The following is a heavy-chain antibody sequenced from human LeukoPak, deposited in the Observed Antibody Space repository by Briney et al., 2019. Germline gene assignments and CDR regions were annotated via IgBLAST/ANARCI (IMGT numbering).Heavy chain of an antibody. CDR3: AKDSRSSSGAFDI. CDR2: ST. D-gene: IGHD6-6*01. Sequence: GGSLRLSCAASGFSFSIHDMTWVRQAPGKGLEWVSTSTYYADSVKGRFTISRDNSKNTLYLQMNSLRAEDTAVYYCAKDSRSSSGAFDIWGQGTMVTVSS. J-gene: IGHJ3*02. CDR1: GFSFSIHD. V-gene: IGHV3-23*01.